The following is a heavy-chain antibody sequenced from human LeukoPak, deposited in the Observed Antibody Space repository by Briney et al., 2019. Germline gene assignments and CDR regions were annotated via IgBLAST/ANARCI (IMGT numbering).Heavy chain of an antibody. J-gene: IGHJ4*02. V-gene: IGHV3-74*01. CDR1: GFTFSSYW. CDR3: ARDRGSGEFDY. Sequence: GGSLRLSCAASGFTFSSYWMHWVRQAPGKGLVWVSRINSDGSRISYADAVKGRFTISRDNAKNTLYLQMNSLRAEDTAVYYCARDRGSGEFDYWGQGTLVTVSS. D-gene: IGHD3-10*01. CDR2: INSDGSRI.